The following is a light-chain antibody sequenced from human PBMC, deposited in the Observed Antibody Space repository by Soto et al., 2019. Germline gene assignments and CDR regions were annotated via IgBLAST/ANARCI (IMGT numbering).Light chain of an antibody. V-gene: IGKV3-15*01. CDR3: QHYYHTSPLT. Sequence: EIALTQSPATLSVSPWERATLSCRASQSVGSNLAWYQQKPGQAPRLLIYGASTRATGIPARFSGSGSGTEYIPPTSSMLQAEYGVFYCQHYYHTSPLTFGGGTKVDIK. CDR1: QSVGSN. CDR2: GAS. J-gene: IGKJ4*02.